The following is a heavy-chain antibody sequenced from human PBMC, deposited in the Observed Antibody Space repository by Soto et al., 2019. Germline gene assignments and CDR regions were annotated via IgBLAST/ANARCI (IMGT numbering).Heavy chain of an antibody. Sequence: EVQLLESGGGLVQPGGSLRLSCAASGFTFSSYAMSWVRQAPGKGLEWVSAISGSGGSTYYADSVKGRFTISRDNSKNTLYLQMNSLRAEDTAVYYCAKDAQLFGTAGALQFDYWGQGTLVTVSS. CDR2: ISGSGGST. CDR3: AKDAQLFGTAGALQFDY. V-gene: IGHV3-23*01. CDR1: GFTFSSYA. J-gene: IGHJ4*02. D-gene: IGHD3-16*01.